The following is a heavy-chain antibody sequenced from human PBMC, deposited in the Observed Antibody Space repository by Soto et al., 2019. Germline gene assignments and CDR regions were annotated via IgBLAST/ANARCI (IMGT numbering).Heavy chain of an antibody. CDR3: AKGRYSNSDNWFDP. CDR2: ISYDGSNK. D-gene: IGHD4-4*01. J-gene: IGHJ5*02. CDR1: GFTFSSYG. V-gene: IGHV3-30*18. Sequence: QVQLVESGGGVVQPGRSLRLSCAASGFTFSSYGMHWVRQAPGKGLEWVAVISYDGSNKYYADSVKGRFTISRDNSKNTLHLQMNSLRAEDTAVYYCAKGRYSNSDNWFDPWGQGTLVTVSS.